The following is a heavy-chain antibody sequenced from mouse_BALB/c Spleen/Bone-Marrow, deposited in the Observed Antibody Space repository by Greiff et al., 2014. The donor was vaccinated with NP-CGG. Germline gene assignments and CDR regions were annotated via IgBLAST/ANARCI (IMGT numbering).Heavy chain of an antibody. D-gene: IGHD1-1*01. Sequence: VQLQQSGSVLVRPGASVKLSCKASGYTFTSSWMHWAKQRPGQGLEWIGEIHPNSGNTNYNEKFKGKATLTVDTSSSIAYVNLSSLTSEDSAVYYSAGRNSYAWYFAYWGQGTTLTVSS. J-gene: IGHJ2*01. CDR1: GYTFTSSW. V-gene: IGHV1S130*01. CDR2: IHPNSGNT. CDR3: AGRNSYAWYFAY.